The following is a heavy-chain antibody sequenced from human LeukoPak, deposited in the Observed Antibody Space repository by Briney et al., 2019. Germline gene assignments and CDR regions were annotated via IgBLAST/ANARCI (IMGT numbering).Heavy chain of an antibody. CDR3: ARFDDYGGNGLDY. CDR1: GFTFSSYA. V-gene: IGHV3-30-3*01. D-gene: IGHD4-23*01. J-gene: IGHJ4*02. Sequence: GRSLRLSCAASGFTFSSYAMHWVRQAPGKGLEWVAVISYDGSNKYYADSVKGRFPISRDNSKNTLYLQMNSLRAEDTAVYYCARFDDYGGNGLDYWGQGTLVTVSS. CDR2: ISYDGSNK.